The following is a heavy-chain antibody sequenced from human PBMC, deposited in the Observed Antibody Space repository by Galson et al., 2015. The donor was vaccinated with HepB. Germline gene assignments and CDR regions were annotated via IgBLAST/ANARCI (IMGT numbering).Heavy chain of an antibody. Sequence: SVKVSCKASGYTFTGYYMHWVRQAPGQGLEWMGWINPSGGSTNYAQKFQGRVTMTRDTSTSTIYMYLSSLTSEDTAVYYCARVRSDTSTDYWGQGTLVTVSS. CDR2: INPSGGST. CDR3: ARVRSDTSTDY. D-gene: IGHD5/OR15-5a*01. CDR1: GYTFTGYY. V-gene: IGHV1-46*01. J-gene: IGHJ4*02.